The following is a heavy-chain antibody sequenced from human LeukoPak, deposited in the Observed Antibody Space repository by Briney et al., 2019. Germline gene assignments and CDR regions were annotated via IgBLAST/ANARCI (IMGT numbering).Heavy chain of an antibody. Sequence: PGGSLRLSCAASGFTFSSYGMHWVRQAPGKGLEWVAVISYDGSNKYYADPVKGRFTISRDNSKNTLYLQMNSLRAEDTAVYYCAKVIGYSSYWGQGTLVTVSS. D-gene: IGHD5-18*01. J-gene: IGHJ4*02. CDR2: ISYDGSNK. CDR1: GFTFSSYG. CDR3: AKVIGYSSY. V-gene: IGHV3-30*18.